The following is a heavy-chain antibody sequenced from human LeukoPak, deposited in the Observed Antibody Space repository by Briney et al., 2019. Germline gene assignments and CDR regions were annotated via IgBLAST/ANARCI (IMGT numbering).Heavy chain of an antibody. V-gene: IGHV3-15*01. J-gene: IGHJ4*02. Sequence: PGGSLRLSCAASGFTFSSAWMTWVRHAPGKGLEWVGRVRSKADGGTTDYAAPAKGRFTISRDDSKNTVLLQMNSLKTEDTAVYYCTTVRPGTSGYSYWGQGTLVTVSS. CDR3: TTVRPGTSGYSY. CDR1: GFTFSSAW. D-gene: IGHD3-22*01. CDR2: VRSKADGGTT.